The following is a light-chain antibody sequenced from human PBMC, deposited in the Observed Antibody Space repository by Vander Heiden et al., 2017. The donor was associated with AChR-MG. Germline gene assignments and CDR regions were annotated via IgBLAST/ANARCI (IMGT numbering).Light chain of an antibody. CDR3: QQDNNGPAKYI. CDR1: QSVSSN. V-gene: IGKV3-15*01. J-gene: IGKJ2*01. Sequence: EIVMTQSPATLSVSPGERATLSCRASQSVSSNLAWYQQKPGQAPRLLIYGASTRATGSPARFSGSGSGTELNLTISSRQAEDFEVYYCQQDNNGPAKYIFGQGTKLEIK. CDR2: GAS.